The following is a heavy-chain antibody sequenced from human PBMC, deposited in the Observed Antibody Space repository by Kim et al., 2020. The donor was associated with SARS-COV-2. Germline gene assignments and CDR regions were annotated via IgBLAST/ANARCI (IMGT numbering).Heavy chain of an antibody. Sequence: GSTYYADSVKGRFTISRDNSKNTLYLQMNSLRAEDTAVYYCARGYGGNDYWGQGTLVTVSS. V-gene: IGHV3-66*01. CDR3: ARGYGGNDY. J-gene: IGHJ4*02. D-gene: IGHD2-15*01. CDR2: GST.